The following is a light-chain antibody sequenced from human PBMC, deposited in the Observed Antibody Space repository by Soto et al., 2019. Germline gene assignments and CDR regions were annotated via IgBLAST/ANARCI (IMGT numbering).Light chain of an antibody. V-gene: IGLV2-14*01. CDR3: CSYTTTSTFV. CDR2: EVF. CDR1: SRDVGGYNY. Sequence: QSVLTQPASVSGSPGQSITISCTGRSRDVGGYNYVSWYQQHPGKVPKLIIFEVFRRPSGISTRFSGSKSGNTASLTISGLQAEEEADYYCCSYTTTSTFVFGGGTKLTVL. J-gene: IGLJ2*01.